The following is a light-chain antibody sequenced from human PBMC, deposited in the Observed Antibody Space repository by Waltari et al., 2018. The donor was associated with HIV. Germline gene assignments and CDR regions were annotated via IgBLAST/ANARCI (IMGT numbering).Light chain of an antibody. V-gene: IGLV2-8*01. J-gene: IGLJ2*01. CDR3: SSYAGSNNFGV. CDR2: EVS. Sequence: QSALTQPPSASGSPGQSVTISCTGTSSDVGGYNYVSWYQQHPGKAPKLMIYEVSNRPSGVPGRFSGSKPGNTAALTVSGLQAEDEADYYCSSYAGSNNFGVFGGGTKLTVL. CDR1: SSDVGGYNY.